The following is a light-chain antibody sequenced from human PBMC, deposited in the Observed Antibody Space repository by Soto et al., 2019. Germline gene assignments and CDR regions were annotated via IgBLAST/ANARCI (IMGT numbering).Light chain of an antibody. CDR2: DVT. CDR1: SSDVGAYNY. J-gene: IGLJ2*01. V-gene: IGLV2-14*03. CDR3: SSYTTSSTVV. Sequence: QSALTQPASVSGSPGQSITISCTGTSSDVGAYNYVSWYQQHPGKAPKLMTFDVTNRPSGVSNRFSGSKSGNTASLIISGLQAEDEADYYCSSYTTSSTVVFGGGTKLTVL.